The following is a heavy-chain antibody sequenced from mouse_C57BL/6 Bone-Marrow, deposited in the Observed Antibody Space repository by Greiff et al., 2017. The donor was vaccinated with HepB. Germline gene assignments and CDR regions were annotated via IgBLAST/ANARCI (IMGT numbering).Heavy chain of an antibody. J-gene: IGHJ2*01. CDR1: GYTFTSYG. D-gene: IGHD1-1*01. V-gene: IGHV1-81*01. CDR2: IYPRSGNT. Sequence: VKLQQSGAELARPGASVKLSCKASGYTFTSYGISWVKQRTGQGLEWIGEIYPRSGNTYYNEKFKGKATLTADKSSSTAYMELRSLTSEDSAVYFCAPKGYYYGSSYDFDYWGQGTTLTVSS. CDR3: APKGYYYGSSYDFDY.